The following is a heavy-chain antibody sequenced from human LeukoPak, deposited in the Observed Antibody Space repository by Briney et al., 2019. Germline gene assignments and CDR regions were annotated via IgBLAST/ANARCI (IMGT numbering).Heavy chain of an antibody. D-gene: IGHD5-12*01. CDR1: GFTVSSNY. CDR3: AKDERGYDCYFDY. CDR2: IYSGGST. Sequence: AGGSLRLSCAASGFTVSSNYMSWVRQAPGKGLEWVSVIYSGGSTYYADSVKGRFTISRDNSKNTLYLQMDSLRAEDAAVYYCAKDERGYDCYFDYWGQGALVTVSS. J-gene: IGHJ4*02. V-gene: IGHV3-53*01.